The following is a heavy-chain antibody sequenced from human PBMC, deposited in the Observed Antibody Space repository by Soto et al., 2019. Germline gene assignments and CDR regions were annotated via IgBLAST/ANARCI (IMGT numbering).Heavy chain of an antibody. V-gene: IGHV3-30-3*01. CDR3: ARGGGVTYYDFWSGYYFDVMDF. Sequence: GGSLRLSCAASGSTFSSYAMHWVRQAPGKGLEWVAVISYDGSNKYYADSVKGRFTISRDNSKNTLYLQMNSLRAEDTAVYYCARGGGVTYYDFWSGYYFDVMDFRGQGSTVTVSS. CDR2: ISYDGSNK. J-gene: IGHJ6*02. CDR1: GSTFSSYA. D-gene: IGHD3-3*01.